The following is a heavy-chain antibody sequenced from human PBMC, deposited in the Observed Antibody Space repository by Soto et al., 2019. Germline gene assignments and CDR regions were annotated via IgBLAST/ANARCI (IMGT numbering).Heavy chain of an antibody. CDR3: ARVVQFYDSSGYSFYYFDY. CDR2: IYYSRSD. D-gene: IGHD3-22*01. CDR1: GDSINSADYY. V-gene: IGHV4-30-4*01. Sequence: TLSLTCTVSGDSINSADYYWSWLRQPPGKGLEWIGYIYYSRSDYYNPSLGRRATITIDTSRNQFSLNLMSVTAADTAVYYCARVVQFYDSSGYSFYYFDYWGQGALVTAS. J-gene: IGHJ4*02.